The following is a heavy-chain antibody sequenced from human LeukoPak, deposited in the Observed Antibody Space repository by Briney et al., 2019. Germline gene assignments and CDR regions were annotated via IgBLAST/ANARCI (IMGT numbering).Heavy chain of an antibody. Sequence: GGSLRLSCAASGFTFSGSAMHWVREASGKGLEWVGRIKSKTDGGTTDYAAPVKGRFTISRDDSKNTLYLQINSLKTEDTAVYYCTTDGYYYGSGSFEKPDYWGQGTLVTVSS. J-gene: IGHJ4*02. CDR1: GFTFSGSA. D-gene: IGHD3-10*01. CDR3: TTDGYYYGSGSFEKPDY. CDR2: IKSKTDGGTT. V-gene: IGHV3-15*01.